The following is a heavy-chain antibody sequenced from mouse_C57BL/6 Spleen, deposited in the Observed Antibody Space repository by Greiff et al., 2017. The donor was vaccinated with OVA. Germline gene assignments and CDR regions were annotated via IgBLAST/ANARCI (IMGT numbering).Heavy chain of an antibody. V-gene: IGHV1-69*01. CDR1: GYTFTSYW. D-gene: IGHD3-1*01. CDR2: IDPSDSDT. J-gene: IGHJ3*01. CDR3: ARPGSSSYVDWFAY. Sequence: QVQLQQPGAELVMPGASVKLSCKASGYTFTSYWMHWVKQRPGQGLEWIGEIDPSDSDTNYNQKFKGKSTLTVDKSSSTAYMQLSSLTSEDSAVYYCARPGSSSYVDWFAYWGQGTLVTVSA.